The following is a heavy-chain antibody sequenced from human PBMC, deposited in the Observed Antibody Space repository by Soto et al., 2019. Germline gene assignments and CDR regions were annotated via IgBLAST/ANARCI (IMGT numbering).Heavy chain of an antibody. V-gene: IGHV4-61*01. D-gene: IGHD1-26*01. CDR1: GGSVSSGSYY. Sequence: PSETLSLTCTVSGGSVSSGSYYWSWIRQPPGKGLEWIGYIYYSGSTNYNPSLKSRVTISVDTSKNQFSLKLSSVTAADTAVYYCARDREGGGAFDIWGQGTMVTVS. CDR2: IYYSGST. J-gene: IGHJ3*02. CDR3: ARDREGGGAFDI.